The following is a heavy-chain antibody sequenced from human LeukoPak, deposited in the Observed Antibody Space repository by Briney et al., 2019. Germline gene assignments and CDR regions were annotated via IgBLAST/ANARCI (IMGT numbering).Heavy chain of an antibody. CDR2: IWYDGSNK. CDR1: GFTFSSYG. V-gene: IGHV3-33*01. Sequence: GGSLRLSCAASGFTFSSYGIHWVRQAPGKGLERVAVIWYDGSNKHYADSVKGRFTISRDNSKNTLYLQMNSLRAEDTAVYYCARDGGKAVAARNWFDAWGQGTLVTVSS. D-gene: IGHD6-19*01. J-gene: IGHJ5*02. CDR3: ARDGGKAVAARNWFDA.